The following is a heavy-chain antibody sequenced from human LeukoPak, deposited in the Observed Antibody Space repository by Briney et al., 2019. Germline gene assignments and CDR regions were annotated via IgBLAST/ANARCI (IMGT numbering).Heavy chain of an antibody. CDR1: GGSFSGYY. CDR3: ASASSSWYFRWFDP. CDR2: INHSGST. D-gene: IGHD6-13*01. J-gene: IGHJ5*02. Sequence: KPSETLSLTCAVYGGSFSGYYWSWIRQPPGKGLEWIGEINHSGSTNYNPSLKSRVTISVDTSKNQFSLKLSSVTAADTAVYYCASASSSWYFRWFDPWGQGTLVTVSS. V-gene: IGHV4-34*01.